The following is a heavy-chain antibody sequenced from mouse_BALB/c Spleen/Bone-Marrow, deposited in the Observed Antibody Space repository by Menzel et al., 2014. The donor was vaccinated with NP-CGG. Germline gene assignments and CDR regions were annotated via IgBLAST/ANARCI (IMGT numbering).Heavy chain of an antibody. CDR1: GYSFTGYT. Sequence: LVXXXXSMKISCKASGYSFTGYTMNWVKQSHGKNLEWIGLINPYNGGTSYNQKFKGKATLTVDKSSSTAYMELLSLTSEDSAVYYCARGGYDPAWFAYWGQGTLVTVSA. V-gene: IGHV1-26*01. D-gene: IGHD2-14*01. J-gene: IGHJ3*01. CDR2: INPYNGGT. CDR3: ARGGYDPAWFAY.